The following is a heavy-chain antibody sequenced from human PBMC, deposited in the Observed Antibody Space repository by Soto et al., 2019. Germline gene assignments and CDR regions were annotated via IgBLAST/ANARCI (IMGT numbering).Heavy chain of an antibody. CDR3: AREGYCSSTSCYSFDY. D-gene: IGHD2-2*01. V-gene: IGHV3-64*01. Sequence: EVQLVESGGGLVQPGGSLRLSCAASGFTFRSYAMHWVHQAPGKGLEYVSAISSNGGSTYYANSVKGRFTISRDNSKNTLYLQMGSLRAEDMAVYYCAREGYCSSTSCYSFDYWGQGTLVTVSS. CDR2: ISSNGGST. CDR1: GFTFRSYA. J-gene: IGHJ4*02.